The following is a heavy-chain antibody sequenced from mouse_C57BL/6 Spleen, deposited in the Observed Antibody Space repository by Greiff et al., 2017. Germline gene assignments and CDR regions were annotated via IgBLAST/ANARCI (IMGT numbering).Heavy chain of an antibody. CDR1: GYTFTEYT. V-gene: IGHV1-62-2*01. Sequence: QVQLQQSGAELVKPGASVKLSCKASGYTFTEYTIHWVKQRSGQGLEWIGWFYPGSGSIKYNEKFKDKDTLTADKSSSTVYMELSRLTSEDSAVYFCARDEVNHYYGSSPYFGYWGQGTTLTVSS. CDR3: ARDEVNHYYGSSPYFGY. CDR2: FYPGSGSI. D-gene: IGHD1-1*01. J-gene: IGHJ2*01.